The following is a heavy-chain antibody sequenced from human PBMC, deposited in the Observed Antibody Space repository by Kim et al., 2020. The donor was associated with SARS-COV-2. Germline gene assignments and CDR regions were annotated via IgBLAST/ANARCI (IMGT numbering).Heavy chain of an antibody. J-gene: IGHJ3*02. V-gene: IGHV1-24*01. Sequence: ASVKVSCKVSGYTLTELSMHWVRQAPGKGLEWMGGFEFEDYETIYAQKFQGRVTMTEDTSTDTAYMELSSLRSEDTAVYYCAIQIAYSHITIFGVVTPGAFDIWGQGTMVTVSS. CDR3: AIQIAYSHITIFGVVTPGAFDI. D-gene: IGHD3-3*01. CDR2: FEFEDYET. CDR1: GYTLTELS.